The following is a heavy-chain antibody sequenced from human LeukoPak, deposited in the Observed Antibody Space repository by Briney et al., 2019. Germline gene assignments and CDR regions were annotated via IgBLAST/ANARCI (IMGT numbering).Heavy chain of an antibody. CDR3: ARVSRGYYYDSSGYRI. Sequence: ASVKLSCKASGYTFSSYGISWVRQAHGQGLEWMGWISAYNGNTNYAQKLQGRVTMTTDTSTSTAYMELRSLRSDDTAVYYCARVSRGYYYDSSGYRIWGQGTLVTVSS. V-gene: IGHV1-18*01. D-gene: IGHD3-22*01. CDR2: ISAYNGNT. CDR1: GYTFSSYG. J-gene: IGHJ4*02.